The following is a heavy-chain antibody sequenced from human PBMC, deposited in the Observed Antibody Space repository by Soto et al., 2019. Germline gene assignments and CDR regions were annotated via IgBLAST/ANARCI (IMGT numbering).Heavy chain of an antibody. J-gene: IGHJ3*02. V-gene: IGHV4-59*01. CDR2: IYYSGST. D-gene: IGHD3-10*01. CDR3: ARAWALGGEWGDAFDI. CDR1: GGSISSYY. Sequence: SETLSLTCTVSGGSISSYYWSWIRQPPGKGLEWIGYIYYSGSTNYNPSLKSRFTISVDTSKNQFSLKLSSVTAADTAVYYCARAWALGGEWGDAFDIWGQGTMVTVSS.